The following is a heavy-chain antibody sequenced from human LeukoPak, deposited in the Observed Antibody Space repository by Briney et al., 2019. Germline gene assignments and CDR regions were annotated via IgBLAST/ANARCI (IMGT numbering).Heavy chain of an antibody. CDR2: IYTSGST. CDR3: ARHSRFGYYGMDV. Sequence: SETLSLTCTVSGGSISSGSYYWSWIRQPAGKGLEWIGRIYTSGSTNYNPSLKSRVTISVDTSKNQFSLKLSSVTAADTAVYYCARHSRFGYYGMDVWGQGTTVTVSS. CDR1: GGSISSGSYY. D-gene: IGHD3-10*01. V-gene: IGHV4-61*02. J-gene: IGHJ6*02.